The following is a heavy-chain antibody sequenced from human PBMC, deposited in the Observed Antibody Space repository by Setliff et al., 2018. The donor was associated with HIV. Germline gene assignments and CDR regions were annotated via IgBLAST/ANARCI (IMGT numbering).Heavy chain of an antibody. V-gene: IGHV1-8*02. CDR2: MNPNSGRA. Sequence: GASVKVSCKASGYTFTNYDINWVRQSPGQGLEWLGWMNPNSGRAGSAQMFQGRLTLTTDTSTNTVYLELRSLISDDTAIYYCAREAPRYASGAFDFWGQGTMVTVSS. D-gene: IGHD3-10*01. CDR3: AREAPRYASGAFDF. CDR1: GYTFTNYD. J-gene: IGHJ3*01.